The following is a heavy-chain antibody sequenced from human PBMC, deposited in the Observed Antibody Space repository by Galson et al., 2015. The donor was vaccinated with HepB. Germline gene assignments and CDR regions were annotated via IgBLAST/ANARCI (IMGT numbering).Heavy chain of an antibody. CDR2: INPSGGGT. D-gene: IGHD6-13*01. J-gene: IGHJ4*02. CDR1: GYTFSSYY. CDR3: ARLSSGYSRSWGYVEAGFDL. V-gene: IGHV1-46*01. Sequence: SVKVSCKASGYTFSSYYMHWVRQAPGQGLEWMGIINPSGGGTGYAQKFQGRVTMTRDTSTSTVYMELSSLRSEDSAVYYCARLSSGYSRSWGYVEAGFDLWGQGTRVTVSS.